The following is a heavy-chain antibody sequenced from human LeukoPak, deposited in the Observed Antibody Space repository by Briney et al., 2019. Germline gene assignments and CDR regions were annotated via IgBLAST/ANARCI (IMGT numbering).Heavy chain of an antibody. D-gene: IGHD3-10*01. V-gene: IGHV4-61*01. CDR1: GGSVSSGSYY. CDR2: IYYSGST. J-gene: IGHJ3*02. CDR3: ATTAPPLLWFGEAPFDI. Sequence: PSETLSLTCTVSGGSVSSGSYYWSWIRQPPGKGLEWIGYIYYSGSTNYNPSLKSRVTISVDTSKNQFSLKLSSVTAADTAVYYCATTAPPLLWFGEAPFDIWGQGTMVTVSS.